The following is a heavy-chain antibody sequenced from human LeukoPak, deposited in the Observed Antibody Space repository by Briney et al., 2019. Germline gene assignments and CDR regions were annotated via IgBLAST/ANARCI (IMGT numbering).Heavy chain of an antibody. CDR2: ISYDGSNK. CDR1: GFTFSSYA. D-gene: IGHD6-19*01. V-gene: IGHV3-30-3*01. Sequence: PGGSLRLSCAASGFTFSSYAMHWVRQAPGKGLEWVAVISYDGSNKYYADSVKGRFTISRDNSKNTLYLQMNSLRAEDTAVYYCARHMYSSGWYYFDYWGQGTLVTVSS. J-gene: IGHJ4*02. CDR3: ARHMYSSGWYYFDY.